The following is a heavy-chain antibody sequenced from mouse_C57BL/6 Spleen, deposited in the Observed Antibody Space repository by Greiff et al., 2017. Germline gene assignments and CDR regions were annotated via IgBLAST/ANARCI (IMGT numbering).Heavy chain of an antibody. D-gene: IGHD2-4*01. V-gene: IGHV1-54*01. Sequence: QVQLQQSGAELVRPGPSVKVSCKASGYAFTNYFIEWVKQRPGQGLEWIGVFNPGSGGTNYNAKFKGTAPLTAAKSSHTAYLQLNSRTSEDYAVDFCARFGDYAFDYWGQGTTLTVSS. J-gene: IGHJ2*01. CDR2: FNPGSGGT. CDR3: ARFGDYAFDY. CDR1: GYAFTNYF.